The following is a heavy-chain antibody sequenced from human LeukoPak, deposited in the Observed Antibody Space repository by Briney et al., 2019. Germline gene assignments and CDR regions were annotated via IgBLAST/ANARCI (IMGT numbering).Heavy chain of an antibody. V-gene: IGHV4-30-4*01. CDR1: GGSISRGDYY. J-gene: IGHJ4*02. Sequence: SQTLSLTCTVSGGSISRGDYYWRWIRQPPGKGLEWIGYIYYSGSTYYNPSLKSRLTISVDTSKNQFSLKLSSVTAADTAVYYCARGVGYDFWSGYQNTGFDYWGQGTLVTVSS. D-gene: IGHD3-3*01. CDR2: IYYSGST. CDR3: ARGVGYDFWSGYQNTGFDY.